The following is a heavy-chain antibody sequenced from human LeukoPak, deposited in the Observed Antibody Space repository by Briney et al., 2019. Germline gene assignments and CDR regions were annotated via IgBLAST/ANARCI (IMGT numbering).Heavy chain of an antibody. CDR1: GFTFSTYA. V-gene: IGHV3-53*05. Sequence: GGSLRLSCAASGFTFSTYAINWVRQAPGKGLEWDSVIDTADKTYYADSVKGRFTISRDNSNNTVFLQLNGVGPEDTAVYYCASGGGYSGHVLGGGIEGYFDYWGQGTVVTVSP. CDR3: ASGGGYSGHVLGGGIEGYFDY. D-gene: IGHD5-12*01. CDR2: IDTADKT. J-gene: IGHJ4*02.